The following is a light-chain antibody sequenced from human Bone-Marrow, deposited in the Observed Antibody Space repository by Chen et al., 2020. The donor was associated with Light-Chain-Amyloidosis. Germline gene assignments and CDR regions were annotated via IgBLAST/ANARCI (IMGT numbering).Light chain of an antibody. J-gene: IGKJ2*01. CDR1: QSVSSN. Sequence: EIVMTQSPATLSLSPGERATLSCRASQSVSSNLAWYQQKPGQAPRLLIYGASTRATGIPARFSGSGSGTEFTLTISSLQSEDFAVYYCQQYNNWQTFGQGIKLEIK. CDR2: GAS. V-gene: IGKV3-15*01. CDR3: QQYNNWQT.